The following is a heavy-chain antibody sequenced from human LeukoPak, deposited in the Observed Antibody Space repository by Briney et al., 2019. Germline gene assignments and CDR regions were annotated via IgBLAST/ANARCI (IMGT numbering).Heavy chain of an antibody. D-gene: IGHD2-2*01. V-gene: IGHV3-23*01. J-gene: IGHJ2*01. CDR2: ISGNGGNT. Sequence: GGSLRLSCAASGFTFSSYAMTWVRQAPGKGLGWVSGISGNGGNTYYADSVKGRFTISRDNSKETLYLQMNSLRAEDTAVYYCASRSSSLNWYFDLWGRGTLVTVSS. CDR1: GFTFSSYA. CDR3: ASRSSSLNWYFDL.